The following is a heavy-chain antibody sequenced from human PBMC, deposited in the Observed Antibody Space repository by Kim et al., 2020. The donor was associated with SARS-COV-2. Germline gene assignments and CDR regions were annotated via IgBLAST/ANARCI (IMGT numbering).Heavy chain of an antibody. CDR2: IYYSGST. D-gene: IGHD3-10*01. CDR1: GGSISSGGYY. V-gene: IGHV4-31*03. J-gene: IGHJ6*02. CDR3: AREVYGFGERTYYYYGMDV. Sequence: SETLSLTCTVSGGSISSGGYYWSWIRQHPGKGLEWIGYIYYSGSTYYNPSLKSRVTISVDTSKNQFSLKLSSVTAADTAVYYCAREVYGFGERTYYYYGMDVWGQGTTVTVSS.